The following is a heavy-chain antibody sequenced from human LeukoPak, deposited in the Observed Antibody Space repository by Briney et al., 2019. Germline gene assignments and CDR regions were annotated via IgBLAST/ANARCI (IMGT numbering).Heavy chain of an antibody. D-gene: IGHD3-22*01. CDR1: GFTFSNYW. J-gene: IGHJ2*01. V-gene: IGHV3-7*01. CDR3: ARDQGSMIVVRTTHSFFDL. CDR2: INQDGSEI. Sequence: GGSLRLSCAASGFTFSNYWMSWVRQAPGKGLEWLANINQDGSEIYYVDSVKGRFTISRDNGKNSLYLQINSLRADDTAVYYCARDQGSMIVVRTTHSFFDLWGRGTLVTVSS.